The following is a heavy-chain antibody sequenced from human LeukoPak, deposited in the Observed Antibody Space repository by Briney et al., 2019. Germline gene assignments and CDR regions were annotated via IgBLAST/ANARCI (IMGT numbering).Heavy chain of an antibody. D-gene: IGHD1-26*01. CDR3: ARLAYSGDYFDY. Sequence: GGSLRLSCAASGFTFSSYDMHWVRQATGKGLEWVSAIGTAGDTYYPGSVKGRFTISRENAKNSLYLQMNSLRAGDTAVYHCARLAYSGDYFDYWGQGTLVTVSS. V-gene: IGHV3-13*01. CDR1: GFTFSSYD. CDR2: IGTAGDT. J-gene: IGHJ4*02.